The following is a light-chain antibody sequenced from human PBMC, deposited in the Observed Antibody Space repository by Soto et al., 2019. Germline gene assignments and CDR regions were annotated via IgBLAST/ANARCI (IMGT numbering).Light chain of an antibody. CDR2: GNA. V-gene: IGLV1-40*01. J-gene: IGLJ2*01. CDR1: SSNIGAHFD. Sequence: QSVLTQPPSVSGAPGQRVTISCTGSSSNIGAHFDVHWYQQLPGIAPKLLIYGNAHRPSGVPDRFSGSKSGTSASLAITGLQAEDEADYYCQSYDRSLSGVVFGGGTKLTVL. CDR3: QSYDRSLSGVV.